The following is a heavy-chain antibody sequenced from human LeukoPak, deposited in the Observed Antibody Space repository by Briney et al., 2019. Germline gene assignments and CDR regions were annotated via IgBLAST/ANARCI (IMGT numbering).Heavy chain of an antibody. CDR3: ARELGRNAFDI. V-gene: IGHV1-2*02. J-gene: IGHJ3*02. D-gene: IGHD7-27*01. CDR1: GYTXTDNH. Sequence: ASVKVSCKASGYTXTDNHMFWIRQAPGQGPECMGWINPNSGVTNYAQKFQGRITMTRDTSISTAYMDLSRLTSDDTAIYFCARELGRNAFDIWGQGTVVTVSP. CDR2: INPNSGVT.